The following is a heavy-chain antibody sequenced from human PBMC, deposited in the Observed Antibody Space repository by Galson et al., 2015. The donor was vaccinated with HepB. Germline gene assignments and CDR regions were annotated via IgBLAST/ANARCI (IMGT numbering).Heavy chain of an antibody. CDR1: GYTLTELS. V-gene: IGHV1-24*01. J-gene: IGHJ4*02. D-gene: IGHD2-15*01. CDR2: FDPEDGET. Sequence: SVKVSCKVSGYTLTELSMHWVRQAPGKGLEWMGGFDPEDGETIYAQKFQGRVTMTEDTSTDTAYMELSSLRSEDTAVYYCATAALMAATPDYWGQGTLVTVSS. CDR3: ATAALMAATPDY.